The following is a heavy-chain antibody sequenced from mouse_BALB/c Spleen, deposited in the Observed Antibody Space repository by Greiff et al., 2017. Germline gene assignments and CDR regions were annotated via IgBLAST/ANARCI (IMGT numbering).Heavy chain of an antibody. D-gene: IGHD1-1*01. CDR2: ISYSGST. CDR3: AREVLLLLFDY. CDR1: GYSITSDYA. Sequence: EVQLQQSGPGLVKPSQSLSLTCTVTGYSITSDYAWNWIRQFPGNKLEWMGYISYSGSTSYNPSLKSRISITRDTSKNQFFLQLNSVTTEDTATYYCAREVLLLLFDYWGQGTTLTVSS. J-gene: IGHJ2*01. V-gene: IGHV3-2*02.